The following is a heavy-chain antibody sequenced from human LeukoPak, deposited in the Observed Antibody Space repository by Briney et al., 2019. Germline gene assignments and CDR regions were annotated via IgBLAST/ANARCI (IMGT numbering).Heavy chain of an antibody. Sequence: SETLSLTCTVSGGSISSYYWSWIRQPPGKGLEWIGYIYYSGSTNYNPSLKSRVTISVDMSKNQFSLKLSSVTAADTAVYYCARHAESGSDRFDYWGQGTLVTVSS. CDR3: ARHAESGSDRFDY. CDR2: IYYSGST. D-gene: IGHD5-12*01. V-gene: IGHV4-59*08. CDR1: GGSISSYY. J-gene: IGHJ4*02.